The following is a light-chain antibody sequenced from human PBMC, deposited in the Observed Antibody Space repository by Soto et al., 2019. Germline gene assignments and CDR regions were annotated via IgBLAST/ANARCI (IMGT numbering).Light chain of an antibody. CDR2: GAS. CDR3: QHYNNWPPWT. V-gene: IGKV3-15*01. CDR1: QSVSSN. Sequence: DIVMTQSPATLSVSPGERATLSCRASQSVSSNLAWYQQKPGQAPRLLIYGASTRATGIPARSSGSGSGSEFTLTISSLQSEDFAVYYCQHYNNWPPWTFGQGTKVEIK. J-gene: IGKJ1*01.